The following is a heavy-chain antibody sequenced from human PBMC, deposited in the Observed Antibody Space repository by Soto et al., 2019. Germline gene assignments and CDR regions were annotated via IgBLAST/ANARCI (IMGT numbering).Heavy chain of an antibody. CDR3: ARHALLPFIVGPRNWFDP. Sequence: SETLSLTCTVSGCSISSYYWSWIRQPPGKGLEWIGYIYYSGSTNYNPSLKSRVTISVDTSKNQFSLKLSSVTAADTAVYYCARHALLPFIVGPRNWFDPWGQGTLVTVSS. J-gene: IGHJ5*02. D-gene: IGHD1-26*01. CDR1: GCSISSYY. V-gene: IGHV4-59*08. CDR2: IYYSGST.